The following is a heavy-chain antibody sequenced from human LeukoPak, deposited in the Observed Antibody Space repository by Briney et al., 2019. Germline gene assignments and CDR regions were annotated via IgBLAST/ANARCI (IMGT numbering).Heavy chain of an antibody. CDR1: GGSISSYY. CDR3: ARHQAYYDFWSGYPGAFDI. V-gene: IGHV4-59*08. D-gene: IGHD3-3*01. Sequence: KPSETLSLTCTVSGGSISSYYWSWIRQPPGKGLEWIGYIYYSGSTNYNPSLKSRVTISVDTSKNQFSLKLSSVTAADTAVYYCARHQAYYDFWSGYPGAFDIWGQGTMVTVSS. J-gene: IGHJ3*02. CDR2: IYYSGST.